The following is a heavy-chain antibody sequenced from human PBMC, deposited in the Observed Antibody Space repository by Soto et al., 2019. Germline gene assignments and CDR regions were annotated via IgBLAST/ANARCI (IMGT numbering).Heavy chain of an antibody. Sequence: ESGGGVVQPGRSLRLSCAASGFTFSSYGMHWVRQAPGKGLEWVAVIWYDGSNKYYADSVKGRFTISRDNSKNTLYLQMNSLRAEDTAVYYCARENGDYFVSGAFDIWGQGTMVTVSS. CDR3: ARENGDYFVSGAFDI. J-gene: IGHJ3*02. CDR1: GFTFSSYG. V-gene: IGHV3-33*01. CDR2: IWYDGSNK. D-gene: IGHD4-17*01.